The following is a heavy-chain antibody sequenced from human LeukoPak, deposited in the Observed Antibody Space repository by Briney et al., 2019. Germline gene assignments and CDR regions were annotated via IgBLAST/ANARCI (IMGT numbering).Heavy chain of an antibody. Sequence: PGGSLRLSCAATAFTFSNYGMNWVRQAPGKGLEWVSYIGSSGSSISYADSVKGRFTISRDNAKKSLYLQMSSLRAEDTAVYYCARDRPGYMDVWGRGTTVTVSS. CDR1: AFTFSNYG. J-gene: IGHJ6*02. V-gene: IGHV3-48*01. CDR2: IGSSGSSI. CDR3: ARDRPGYMDV. D-gene: IGHD5-12*01.